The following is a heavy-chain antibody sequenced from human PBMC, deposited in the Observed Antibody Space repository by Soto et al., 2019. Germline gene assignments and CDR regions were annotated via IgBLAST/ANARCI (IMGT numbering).Heavy chain of an antibody. D-gene: IGHD3-22*01. CDR3: ARGDSSGYYVRGSLDLYYFDY. Sequence: GGSLRLSCAASGFTFSSYGMHWVRQAPGKGLEWVAVIWYDGSNKYYADSVKGRFTISRDNSKNTLYLQMNSLRAEDTAVYYCARGDSSGYYVRGSLDLYYFDYWGQGTLVTVSS. CDR1: GFTFSSYG. J-gene: IGHJ4*02. CDR2: IWYDGSNK. V-gene: IGHV3-33*01.